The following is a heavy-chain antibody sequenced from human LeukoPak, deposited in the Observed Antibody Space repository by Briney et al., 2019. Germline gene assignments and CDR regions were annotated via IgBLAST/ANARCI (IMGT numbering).Heavy chain of an antibody. CDR1: GYTYTGYY. V-gene: IGHV1-2*02. CDR3: ARDGIAAAGTEY. Sequence: ASVKVSGKASGYTYTGYYMHWVRQAPGQGLEWMGWINPNSGGTNYAQKFQGRVTMTRDTSISTAYMELSRLRSDDTAVYYCARDGIAAAGTEYWGQGTLVTVSS. J-gene: IGHJ4*02. CDR2: INPNSGGT. D-gene: IGHD6-13*01.